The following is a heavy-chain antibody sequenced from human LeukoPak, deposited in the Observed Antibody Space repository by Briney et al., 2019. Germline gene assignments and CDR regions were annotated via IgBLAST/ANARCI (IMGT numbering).Heavy chain of an antibody. CDR1: GFTFSSYA. D-gene: IGHD3-22*01. J-gene: IGHJ3*02. CDR3: ARAGLEEAFDI. Sequence: GGSLRLSCAASGFTFSSYAMHWVRQAPGKGLEWVAVISYDGNNKGYADSVKGRFTISRDNAKNSLYLQMNSLRAEDTAVYYCARAGLEEAFDIWGQGTMVTVSS. V-gene: IGHV3-30-3*01. CDR2: ISYDGNNK.